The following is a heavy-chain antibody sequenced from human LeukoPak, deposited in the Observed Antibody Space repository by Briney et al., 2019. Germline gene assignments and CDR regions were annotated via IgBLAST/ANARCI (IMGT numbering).Heavy chain of an antibody. CDR1: GGSISSSSYY. CDR3: ARVPATVVTPHFDY. V-gene: IGHV4-39*07. CDR2: IYYSGST. D-gene: IGHD4-23*01. J-gene: IGHJ4*02. Sequence: PSETLSLTCTVSGGSISSSSYYWGWIRQPPEKGLEWIGSIYYSGSTYYNPSLKSRVTISVDTSKNQFSLKLSSVTAADTAVYYCARVPATVVTPHFDYWGQGTLVTVSS.